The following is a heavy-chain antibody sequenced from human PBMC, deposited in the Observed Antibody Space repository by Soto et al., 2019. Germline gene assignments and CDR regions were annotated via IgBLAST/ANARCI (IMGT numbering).Heavy chain of an antibody. V-gene: IGHV4-59*01. CDR3: ARALSIAAPHNWFDP. Sequence: SETLSLTCTVSGGSISSYYWSWIRQPPGKGLEWIGYIYYSGSTNYNPSLKSRVTISVDTSKNQFSLKLSSVTAADTAVYYCARALSIAAPHNWFDPWGQGTLVTVSS. J-gene: IGHJ5*02. CDR2: IYYSGST. D-gene: IGHD6-6*01. CDR1: GGSISSYY.